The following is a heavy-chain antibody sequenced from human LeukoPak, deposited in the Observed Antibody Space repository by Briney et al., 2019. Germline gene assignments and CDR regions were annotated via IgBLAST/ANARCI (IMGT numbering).Heavy chain of an antibody. V-gene: IGHV3-49*04. CDR2: IRAKMHDGTT. CDR1: GFIFGDYN. Sequence: PGQSLRLSCTTSGFIFGDYNMNWVRQAPGKGLEWVGYIRAKMHDGTTDFAASVKGRFTISRDDSKSIAYLQMTSLKSEDTAVYYCSRGQKDPYGPEFDYWGQGTLVTVSS. CDR3: SRGQKDPYGPEFDY. D-gene: IGHD3-10*01. J-gene: IGHJ4*02.